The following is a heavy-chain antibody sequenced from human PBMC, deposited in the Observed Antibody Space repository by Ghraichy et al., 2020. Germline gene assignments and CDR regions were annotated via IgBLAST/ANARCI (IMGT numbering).Heavy chain of an antibody. Sequence: SETLSLTCAVYGGSFSGYYWSWIRQPPGKGLEWIGEINHSGSTNYNPSLKSRVTISVDTSKNQFSLKLSSVTAADTAVYYCARDDYSNDVDYYYYGMDVWGQGTTVTVSS. D-gene: IGHD4-11*01. J-gene: IGHJ6*02. V-gene: IGHV4-34*01. CDR2: INHSGST. CDR1: GGSFSGYY. CDR3: ARDDYSNDVDYYYYGMDV.